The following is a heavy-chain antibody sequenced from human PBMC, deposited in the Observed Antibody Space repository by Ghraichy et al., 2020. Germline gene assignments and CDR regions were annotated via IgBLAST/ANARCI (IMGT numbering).Heavy chain of an antibody. CDR3: ARLTAARAFDI. V-gene: IGHV3-74*01. Sequence: LSLTCVASGFSFSFSWMYWVRQPPGKGLVWVSRIKNDGTGPVYADSVKGRFTISRDNPKNTLYLEMNSLRAEDTAVYYCARLTAARAFDIWGQGTVVTVSP. CDR2: IKNDGTGP. CDR1: GFSFSFSW. D-gene: IGHD5-18*01. J-gene: IGHJ3*02.